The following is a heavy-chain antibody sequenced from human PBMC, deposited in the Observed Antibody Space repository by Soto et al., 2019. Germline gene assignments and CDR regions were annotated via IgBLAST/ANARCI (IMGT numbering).Heavy chain of an antibody. CDR3: ARLGAYYQSIDP. CDR2: IYYGGTT. CDR1: GGSFSPNY. J-gene: IGHJ5*02. D-gene: IGHD3-22*01. Sequence: PSETLSLTCTVSGGSFSPNYCRWLRQPPGKGLEWDGYIYYGGTTSYSPSLQSRGTISLETSKSQFSLRLSSVTAADTAVYYCARLGAYYQSIDPWGPGTLVTVS. V-gene: IGHV4-59*08.